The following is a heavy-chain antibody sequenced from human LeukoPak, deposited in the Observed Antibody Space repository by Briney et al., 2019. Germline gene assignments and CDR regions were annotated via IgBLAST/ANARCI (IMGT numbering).Heavy chain of an antibody. CDR2: ISGSGSGSST. Sequence: PGGSLRLSCAASGFTFSSSAMSWVRQAPGKGLEWVSTISGSGSGSSTYYADSVKGRFTISRDNAKNSLYLQMNSLRAEDTALYYCAKDIVIIWFGGGGGFDYWGQGTLVTVSS. CDR1: GFTFSSSA. J-gene: IGHJ4*02. CDR3: AKDIVIIWFGGGGGFDY. V-gene: IGHV3-23*01. D-gene: IGHD3-10*01.